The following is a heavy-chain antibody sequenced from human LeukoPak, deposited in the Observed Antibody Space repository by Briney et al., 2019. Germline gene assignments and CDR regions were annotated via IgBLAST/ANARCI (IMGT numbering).Heavy chain of an antibody. V-gene: IGHV3-23*01. D-gene: IGHD3-3*01. CDR3: AKDVLRFLEWLLGGAFDI. CDR2: ISGSGGST. CDR1: GFTFSSYA. J-gene: IGHJ3*02. Sequence: GGSLRLSCAASGFTFSSYAMSWVRQAPGKGLEWVSAISGSGGSTHYADSVKGRFTISRDNSKNTLYLQMNSLRAEDTAVYYCAKDVLRFLEWLLGGAFDIWGQGTMVTVSS.